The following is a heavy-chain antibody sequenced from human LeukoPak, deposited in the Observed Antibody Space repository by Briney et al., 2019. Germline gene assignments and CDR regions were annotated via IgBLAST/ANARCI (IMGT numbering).Heavy chain of an antibody. V-gene: IGHV3-30*18. CDR2: ISYDGSNK. Sequence: PGGSLRLSCAASGFTFSSYGMHWVRQAPGKGLEWVAVISYDGSNKYYADSVKGRFTISRDNSKNTLYLQMNSLRAEDTAVYYCAKDRGLRSSGFQDYFDYWGQGTLVTVSS. J-gene: IGHJ4*02. CDR1: GFTFSSYG. CDR3: AKDRGLRSSGFQDYFDY. D-gene: IGHD3-22*01.